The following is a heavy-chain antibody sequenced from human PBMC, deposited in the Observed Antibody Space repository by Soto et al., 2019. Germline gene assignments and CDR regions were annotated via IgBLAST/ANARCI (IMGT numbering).Heavy chain of an antibody. CDR2: INHSGST. D-gene: IGHD3-10*01. Sequence: PSETLSLTCAVYGGSFSGYYWSWIRQPPGKGLEWIGEINHSGSTNHNPSLKSRVTISVDTSKNQFSLKLSSVTAADTAVYYCARVYYYGSGSFVPYYFYRMDVWGHGPTFTVSS. CDR3: ARVYYYGSGSFVPYYFYRMDV. V-gene: IGHV4-34*01. CDR1: GGSFSGYY. J-gene: IGHJ6*02.